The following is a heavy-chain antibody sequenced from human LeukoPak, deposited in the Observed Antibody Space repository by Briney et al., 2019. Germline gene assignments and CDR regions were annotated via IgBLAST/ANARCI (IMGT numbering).Heavy chain of an antibody. V-gene: IGHV3-74*01. CDR1: GFTFSSYW. CDR3: ARSQSGSYDY. D-gene: IGHD1-26*01. Sequence: PGGSLRLSCAASGFTFSSYWMHWVRQAPGKGLVWVSRIKTDGSSTRYADSVKGRFTISRDNAKNTLYLQMNSLRAEDTAVYYCARSQSGSYDYWGQGTLVTVSS. CDR2: IKTDGSST. J-gene: IGHJ4*02.